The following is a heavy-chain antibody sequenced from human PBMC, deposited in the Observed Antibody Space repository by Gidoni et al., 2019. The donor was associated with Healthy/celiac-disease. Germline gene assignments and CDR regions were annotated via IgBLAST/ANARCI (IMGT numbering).Heavy chain of an antibody. CDR3: ARGGSPLYYFDY. J-gene: IGHJ4*02. V-gene: IGHV3-33*01. CDR1: GFTFSSYG. D-gene: IGHD3-16*01. CDR2: IWYDGSNK. Sequence: QVQLVESGGGVVQPGRSLRLSCAASGFTFSSYGMHWVRQAPGKGLEWVAVIWYDGSNKYYADSVKGRFTISRDNSKNTLYLQRNSLRAEDTAVYYCARGGSPLYYFDYWGQGTLVTVSS.